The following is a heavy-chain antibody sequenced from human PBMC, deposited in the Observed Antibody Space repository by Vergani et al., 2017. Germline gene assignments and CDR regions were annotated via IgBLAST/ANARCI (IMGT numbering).Heavy chain of an antibody. D-gene: IGHD1-26*01. V-gene: IGHV3-15*01. Sequence: VQLQESGPGVVKPSQTLSLTCAVSGGSISSGDHCWTWIRQRPGKGLEWLGRIKSQVDGGTTEFATPVKARFTISRDDSRDMVYLQLNGLKTEDTGIYYCATHQVGGDFGRGTPDVWGQGTVVTVSS. CDR2: IKSQVDGGTT. CDR1: GGSISSGDHC. J-gene: IGHJ3*01. CDR3: ATHQVGGDFGRGTPDV.